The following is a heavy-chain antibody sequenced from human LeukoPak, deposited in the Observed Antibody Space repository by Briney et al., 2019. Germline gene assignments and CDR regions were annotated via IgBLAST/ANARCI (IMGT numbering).Heavy chain of an antibody. D-gene: IGHD5-24*01. J-gene: IGHJ4*02. CDR1: GGSISSSSYY. CDR3: ARHGRDGYNYGPVVYY. CDR2: MYYRGST. V-gene: IGHV4-39*01. Sequence: PSETLSLTCTVSGGSISSSSYYWGWIRQSPGKGLEWIGSMYYRGSTYYNPSLKSRVTLSVDTPKDQFSLKLSSVTAADTAVYYSARHGRDGYNYGPVVYYWGQGTLVTVSS.